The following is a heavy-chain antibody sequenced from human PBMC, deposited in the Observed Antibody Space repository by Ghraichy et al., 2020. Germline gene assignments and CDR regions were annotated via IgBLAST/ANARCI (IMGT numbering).Heavy chain of an antibody. Sequence: ASVKVSCKAAGYTVTSYAMHWVRQAPGQRLEWMGWINAGNGNTKYSQKFQGRVTITRDTSASTAYMELSSLRSEDTAVYYCARRAGPYCSGGSCRHIYYYMDVWGKGTTVTVSS. J-gene: IGHJ6*03. CDR3: ARRAGPYCSGGSCRHIYYYMDV. CDR2: INAGNGNT. D-gene: IGHD2-15*01. CDR1: GYTVTSYA. V-gene: IGHV1-3*01.